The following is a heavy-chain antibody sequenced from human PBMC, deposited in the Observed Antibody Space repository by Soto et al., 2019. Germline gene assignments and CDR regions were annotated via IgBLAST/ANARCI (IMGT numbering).Heavy chain of an antibody. CDR2: VSSTRTSP. V-gene: IGHV3-23*01. Sequence: GGSLRLSCSASGFTFSNYAMSWVRQSPGKGLEWVSAVSSTRTSPYYAGSVQGRFTISRDNSKNMFYLQMKSLRAEDTAIYYCAKARPSGGYYYVEAFDVWGQGTMVTVSS. CDR3: AKARPSGGYYYVEAFDV. CDR1: GFTFSNYA. D-gene: IGHD3-22*01. J-gene: IGHJ3*01.